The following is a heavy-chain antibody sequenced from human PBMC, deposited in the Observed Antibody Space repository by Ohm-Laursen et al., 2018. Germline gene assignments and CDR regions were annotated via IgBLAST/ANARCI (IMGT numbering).Heavy chain of an antibody. J-gene: IGHJ3*02. CDR3: ASARPRGSYLNAFDM. D-gene: IGHD3-16*02. V-gene: IGHV3-9*01. CDR1: GFTFDEYA. Sequence: SLRLSCTASGFTFDEYAMHWVRQAPGKGLEWVSGISWNSDTIGYADSVKGRITISRDSATNSLYLQMNSLRPEDTAFYYCASARPRGSYLNAFDMWGQGTMVTVSS. CDR2: ISWNSDTI.